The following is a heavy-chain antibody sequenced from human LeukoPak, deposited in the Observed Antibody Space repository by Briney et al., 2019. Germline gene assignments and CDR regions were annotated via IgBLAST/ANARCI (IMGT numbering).Heavy chain of an antibody. V-gene: IGHV1-2*02. CDR1: GYTFTGYY. CDR3: ARDIVATIPSNYFDY. CDR2: INPKSGAT. J-gene: IGHJ4*02. Sequence: ASVKVSCKASGYTFTGYYMHWVRQAPGQGLEWMGWINPKSGATKYAQKFQGRVTMTRDTSISTAFMELSRLTSDDTAVYYCARDIVATIPSNYFDYWGQGTLVTVSS. D-gene: IGHD5-12*01.